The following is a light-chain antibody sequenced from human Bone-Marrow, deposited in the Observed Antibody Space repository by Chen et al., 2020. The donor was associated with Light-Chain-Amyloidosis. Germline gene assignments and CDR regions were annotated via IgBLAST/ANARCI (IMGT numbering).Light chain of an antibody. V-gene: IGLV1-47*01. J-gene: IGLJ1*01. CDR2: RHT. CDR1: SSNVGINH. CDR3: AAWDGSLSGSV. Sequence: QSVLTQPPSACGTAGQRFTNSCSGASSNVGINHVYCYQHFPGPAPTLLIHRHTQRPSGVPDRLSGSNSGTSAFLAISGLRSEDEADYYCAAWDGSLSGSVFGAGTKLIVL.